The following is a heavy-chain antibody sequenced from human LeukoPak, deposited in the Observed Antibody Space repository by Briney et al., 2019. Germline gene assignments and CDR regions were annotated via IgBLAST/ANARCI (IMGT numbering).Heavy chain of an antibody. CDR2: ISYDGSNK. CDR3: ARDEKAVAGYYYYYYVDA. V-gene: IGHV3-30-3*01. CDR1: GFSFSSYA. J-gene: IGHJ6*03. D-gene: IGHD6-19*01. Sequence: GGSLRLSCAASGFSFSSYAMHWVSQAPGKGLEWVAVISYDGSNKFYADSVKGRFTISRDNSKNTLYLQMNSLRAEDTAVYYCARDEKAVAGYYYYYYVDAWGKGTTVTVSS.